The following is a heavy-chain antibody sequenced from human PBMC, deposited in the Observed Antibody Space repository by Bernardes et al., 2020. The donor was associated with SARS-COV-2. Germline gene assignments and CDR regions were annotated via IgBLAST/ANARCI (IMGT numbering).Heavy chain of an antibody. D-gene: IGHD1-26*01. Sequence: ASVKVSCKASGYPFSTYAITWVRQAPGQGLEWVGWINIYNDNTDYARKFQGRVTMTTDTSATTAYMELRSLRSDDTAVYYCARAEGATEHYPHYYGMDVWGQGTTVNVSS. CDR2: INIYNDNT. CDR3: ARAEGATEHYPHYYGMDV. CDR1: GYPFSTYA. J-gene: IGHJ6*02. V-gene: IGHV1-18*01.